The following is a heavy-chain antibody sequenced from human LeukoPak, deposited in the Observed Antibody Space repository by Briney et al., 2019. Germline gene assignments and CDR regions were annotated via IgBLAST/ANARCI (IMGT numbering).Heavy chain of an antibody. Sequence: GGSLRLSCAASGFTFSDYYMSWIRQAPGKGLEWVSYISSSSSYTNYADSVKGRFTISRDNAKNSLYLQMNSLRAEDTAVYYCARALEVRDSSSWYSLTFDWCGQGSLVSAS. D-gene: IGHD6-13*01. CDR3: ARALEVRDSSSWYSLTFDW. V-gene: IGHV3-11*06. CDR1: GFTFSDYY. CDR2: ISSSSSYT. J-gene: IGHJ4*02.